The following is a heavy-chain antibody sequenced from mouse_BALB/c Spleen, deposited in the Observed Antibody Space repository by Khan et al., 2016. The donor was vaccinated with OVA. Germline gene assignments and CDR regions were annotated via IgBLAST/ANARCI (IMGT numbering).Heavy chain of an antibody. CDR2: IWSGGST. V-gene: IGHV2-2*02. D-gene: IGHD2-1*01. CDR3: ARKAIYYGNPGTMDY. Sequence: QVQLKQSGPGLVQPSQSLSITCTVSGFSLTSYGVPWVRQSPGKGLEWLGVIWSGGSTDYNAVFISRLSISKDNSKSQVFFKMNSLQANDTAIYYCARKAIYYGNPGTMDYWGQGTSVTVSS. J-gene: IGHJ4*01. CDR1: GFSLTSYG.